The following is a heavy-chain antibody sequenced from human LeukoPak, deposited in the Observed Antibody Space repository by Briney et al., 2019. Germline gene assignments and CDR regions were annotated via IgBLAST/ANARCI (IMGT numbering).Heavy chain of an antibody. CDR3: ATHGRFGELSVDY. J-gene: IGHJ4*02. CDR2: INPSGGST. Sequence: EASVKVSCKASGYTFTSYYMHWVRQAPGQGLEWMGIINPSGGSTIYAQKFQGRVTMTEDTSTDTAYMELSSLRSEDTAVYYCATHGRFGELSVDYWGQGTLVTVSS. V-gene: IGHV1-46*01. D-gene: IGHD3-10*01. CDR1: GYTFTSYY.